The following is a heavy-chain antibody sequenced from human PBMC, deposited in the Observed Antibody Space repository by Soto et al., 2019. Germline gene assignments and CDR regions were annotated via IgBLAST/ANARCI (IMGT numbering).Heavy chain of an antibody. CDR1: GFTYSDYY. CDR2: ISSSGSTI. Sequence: PGGSLRLSCAASGFTYSDYYMSWIRQAPGKGLEWVSYISSSGSTICYADSVKGRFTISRDNAKNSLYLQMNSLRAEDTAVYYCARDPIAKLSDWFDPWGQGTLVTVSS. D-gene: IGHD6-13*01. J-gene: IGHJ5*02. V-gene: IGHV3-11*01. CDR3: ARDPIAKLSDWFDP.